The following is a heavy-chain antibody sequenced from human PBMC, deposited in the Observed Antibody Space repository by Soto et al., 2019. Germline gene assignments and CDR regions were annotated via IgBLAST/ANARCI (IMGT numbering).Heavy chain of an antibody. V-gene: IGHV3-33*01. Sequence: GGSLRLSCAASGFTFSSYGMHWVRQAPGKGLEWVAVIWYDGSNKYYADSVKGRFTISRDNSKNTLYLQMNSLRAEDTAVYYCARAKATVTTSFYYYSGMDVWGQGTTVTVSS. CDR3: ARAKATVTTSFYYYSGMDV. CDR1: GFTFSSYG. D-gene: IGHD4-17*01. J-gene: IGHJ6*02. CDR2: IWYDGSNK.